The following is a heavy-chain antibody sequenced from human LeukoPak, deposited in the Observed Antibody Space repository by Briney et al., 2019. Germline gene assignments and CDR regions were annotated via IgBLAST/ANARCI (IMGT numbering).Heavy chain of an antibody. D-gene: IGHD3-9*01. J-gene: IGHJ4*02. V-gene: IGHV3-21*01. CDR3: ARNLPDDYSQYYDILTGYYKVGDFDY. CDR2: ISSSSSYI. Sequence: PGGSLRLSCAASGFTFSSYSMNWVRQAPGKGLEGVSSISSSSSYIYYADSVKGRFTISRDNAKNSLYLQMNSLRAEDTAVYYCARNLPDDYSQYYDILTGYYKVGDFDYWGQGTLVTVSS. CDR1: GFTFSSYS.